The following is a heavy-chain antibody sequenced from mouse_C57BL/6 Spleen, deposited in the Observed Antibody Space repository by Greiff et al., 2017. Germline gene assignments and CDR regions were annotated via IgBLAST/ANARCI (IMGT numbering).Heavy chain of an antibody. D-gene: IGHD4-1*01. CDR2: ISSGSGTI. J-gene: IGHJ1*03. CDR3: ARTGGYAYFDV. V-gene: IGHV5-17*01. CDR1: GFTFSDYG. Sequence: EVKLMESGGGLVKPGGSLKISCAASGFTFSDYGMRWVRQAPGKGLEWVAYISSGSGTINYDDTVKGRFTISRDKAKNTLFLQMTSLRSEDTAMYYCARTGGYAYFDVWGTGTTVTVSS.